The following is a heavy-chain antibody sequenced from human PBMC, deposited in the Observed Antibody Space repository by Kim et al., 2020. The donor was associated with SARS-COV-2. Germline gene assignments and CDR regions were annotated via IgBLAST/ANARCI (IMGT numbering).Heavy chain of an antibody. D-gene: IGHD3-22*01. CDR2: IYYSGST. CDR3: ARGLPYYFDSSGYYYFDY. V-gene: IGHV4-59*08. CDR1: GGSISSYF. Sequence: SETLSLTCTVSGGSISSYFWNWIRQPPGKGLEWIGYIYYSGSTNYNPSLKSRVTISVDTSKNQFSLKLSSVTATDTAVYYCARGLPYYFDSSGYYYFDYWGQGTLVTVSS. J-gene: IGHJ4*02.